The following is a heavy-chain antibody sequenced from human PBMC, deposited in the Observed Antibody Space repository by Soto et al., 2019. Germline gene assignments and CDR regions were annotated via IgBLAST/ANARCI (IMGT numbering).Heavy chain of an antibody. V-gene: IGHV3-11*01. D-gene: IGHD2-15*01. CDR1: GFTFSDYY. Sequence: QVKLVEPVGGLVKPGGSLRLACAASGFTFSDYYMSWLRQAPWKVLEWVSYISSSVSTIYYADSVKGRFTISRDNAKNSLYLQMNSLRAEDTAVYYCARDRGGSWVFDYWGQGTLVPVSS. J-gene: IGHJ4*02. CDR3: ARDRGGSWVFDY. CDR2: ISSSVSTI.